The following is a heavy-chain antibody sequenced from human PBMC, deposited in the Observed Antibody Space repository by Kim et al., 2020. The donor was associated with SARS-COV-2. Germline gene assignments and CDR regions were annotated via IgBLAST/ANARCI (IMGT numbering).Heavy chain of an antibody. D-gene: IGHD3-9*01. CDR2: ISGSGGST. Sequence: GGSLRLSCAASGFTFSSYAMSWVRQAPGKGLEWVSAISGSGGSTYYADSVKGRFTISRDNSKNTLYLQMNSLRAEDTAVYYCAKSPGRAGYDILTGYYNVMDYWGQGTLVTVSS. CDR1: GFTFSSYA. V-gene: IGHV3-23*01. CDR3: AKSPGRAGYDILTGYYNVMDY. J-gene: IGHJ4*02.